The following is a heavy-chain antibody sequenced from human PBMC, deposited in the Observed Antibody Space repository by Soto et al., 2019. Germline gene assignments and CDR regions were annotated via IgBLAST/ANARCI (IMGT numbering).Heavy chain of an antibody. Sequence: PGGSLRLSCALHGFTLRKYGMHWLRQAPGKGLDWVALISDDGTNKYLVDSVKGRFIISRDNSRNMVYLQMNRLRAEDTAVYYCAKDYLGNSKVFDFCGQGTMVTVSS. CDR3: AKDYLGNSKVFDF. CDR1: GFTLRKYG. J-gene: IGHJ3*01. V-gene: IGHV3-30*18. D-gene: IGHD2-2*01. CDR2: ISDDGTNK.